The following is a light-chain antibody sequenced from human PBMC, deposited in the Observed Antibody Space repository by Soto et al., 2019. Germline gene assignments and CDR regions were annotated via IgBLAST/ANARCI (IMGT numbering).Light chain of an antibody. J-gene: IGLJ1*01. V-gene: IGLV2-14*01. CDR3: SLYTSENTYV. Sequence: QSALTQPASVSGSPGQSITISCTGTSSDVGAYNSVSWYQQHPGKAPKLMISEVSNRPSGISNRFSGSKSGNTASLTISGLQAADEADYYCSLYTSENTYVFGTGTKVTVL. CDR1: SSDVGAYNS. CDR2: EVS.